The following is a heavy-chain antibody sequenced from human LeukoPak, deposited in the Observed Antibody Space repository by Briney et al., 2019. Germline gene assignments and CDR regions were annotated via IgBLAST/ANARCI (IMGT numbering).Heavy chain of an antibody. CDR1: GGSISSGGYY. CDR3: ARDQVLNGMDV. Sequence: TLSLTCTVSGGSISSGGYYWSWIRQHPGKGLEWIGYIYYSGSTYYNPSLKSRVTISVDTSKNQFSLKLSSVTAADTAVYYCARDQVLNGMDVWGQGTTVTVSS. J-gene: IGHJ6*02. CDR2: IYYSGST. D-gene: IGHD2-8*02. V-gene: IGHV4-31*03.